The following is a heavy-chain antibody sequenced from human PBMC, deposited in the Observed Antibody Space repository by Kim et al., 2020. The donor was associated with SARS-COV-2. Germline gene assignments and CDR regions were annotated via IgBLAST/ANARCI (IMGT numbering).Heavy chain of an antibody. J-gene: IGHJ4*02. CDR3: ARIEGFGEFRGDY. D-gene: IGHD3-10*01. Sequence: YSPSFQGQVTISADKSISTAYLQWSSLKASDTAMYYCARIEGFGEFRGDYWGQGTLVTVSS. V-gene: IGHV5-51*01.